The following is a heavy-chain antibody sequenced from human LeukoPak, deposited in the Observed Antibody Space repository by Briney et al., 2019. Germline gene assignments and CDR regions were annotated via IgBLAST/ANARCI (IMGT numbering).Heavy chain of an antibody. V-gene: IGHV1-2*02. J-gene: IGHJ1*01. Sequence: GASVKVSCKASGYTFTSYGISWVRQAPGQGLEWMGWINPNSGGTNYAQKFQGRVTMTRDTSISTAYMELSRLRSDDTAVYYCAREWELPPAEYFQHWGQGTLVTVSS. CDR2: INPNSGGT. CDR3: AREWELPPAEYFQH. D-gene: IGHD1-26*01. CDR1: GYTFTSYG.